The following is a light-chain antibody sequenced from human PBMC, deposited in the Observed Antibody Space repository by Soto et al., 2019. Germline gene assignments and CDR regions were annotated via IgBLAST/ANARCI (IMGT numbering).Light chain of an antibody. CDR3: QQYNNWPYT. J-gene: IGKJ2*01. CDR2: GAS. V-gene: IGKV3-15*01. Sequence: EIVMTQSPATLSVSPGERATLSCRASQSVSSNLAWYQQKPGQAPRLLIYGASTRATGIPARFSGGGCGTEFTLTISSLQSDDFVVYYSQQYNNWPYTFGQGTKLEIK. CDR1: QSVSSN.